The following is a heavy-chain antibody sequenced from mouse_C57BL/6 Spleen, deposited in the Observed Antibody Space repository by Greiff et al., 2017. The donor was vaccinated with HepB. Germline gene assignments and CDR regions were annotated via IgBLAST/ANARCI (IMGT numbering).Heavy chain of an antibody. J-gene: IGHJ2*01. CDR3: ARGLRRYFDY. CDR2: IYPRSGNT. CDR1: GYTFTSYG. V-gene: IGHV1-81*01. D-gene: IGHD3-1*01. Sequence: VQLQQSGAELARPGASVKLSCKASGYTFTSYGISWVKQSTGQGLEWIGEIYPRSGNTYSNEKFKGKATLTADKSSSTAYMELRSLTSEDSAVYFCARGLRRYFDYWGQGTTLTVSS.